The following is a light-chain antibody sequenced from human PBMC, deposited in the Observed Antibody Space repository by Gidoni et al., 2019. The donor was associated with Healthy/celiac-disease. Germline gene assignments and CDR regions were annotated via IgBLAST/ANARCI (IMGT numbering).Light chain of an antibody. Sequence: EIVLPHSPATLPFSPGERATLPGRPSQSVSSYLSSYQQKPGQAPTLLIYDASNRATGNPARFSGSGSGTDFALTSSSVEPEDFAVYYCQQRSNWPPSTFGQGTRLEIK. CDR3: QQRSNWPPST. CDR1: QSVSSY. J-gene: IGKJ5*01. V-gene: IGKV3-11*01. CDR2: DAS.